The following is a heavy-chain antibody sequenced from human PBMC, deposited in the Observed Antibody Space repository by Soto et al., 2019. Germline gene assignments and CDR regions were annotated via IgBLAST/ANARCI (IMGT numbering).Heavy chain of an antibody. Sequence: ASVKVSCKASGYTFTSYGISWVRQAPGQGLEWMGWISAYNGNTNYAQKLQGRVTMITDTSTSTAYMELRSLRSDDTAVYYCARDPPYCSGGSCSSTWFDPWGQGTLVTVSS. CDR1: GYTFTSYG. CDR3: ARDPPYCSGGSCSSTWFDP. J-gene: IGHJ5*02. D-gene: IGHD2-15*01. CDR2: ISAYNGNT. V-gene: IGHV1-18*01.